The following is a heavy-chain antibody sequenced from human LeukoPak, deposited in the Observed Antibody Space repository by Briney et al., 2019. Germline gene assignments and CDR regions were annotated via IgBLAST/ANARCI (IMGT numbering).Heavy chain of an antibody. CDR2: VSLTGET. CDR3: SRESGAFCPFGY. D-gene: IGHD1-26*01. J-gene: IGHJ4*02. CDR1: GLTFSNYA. Sequence: GSLRLSCAASGLTFSNYAMSWVRQPPGQGLEWIGEVSLTGETNYNPSLNGRVTMSLDGSRNQLSLTLTSVTAADTAIYYCSRESGAFCPFGYWGQGTLVIVPP. V-gene: IGHV4-4*02.